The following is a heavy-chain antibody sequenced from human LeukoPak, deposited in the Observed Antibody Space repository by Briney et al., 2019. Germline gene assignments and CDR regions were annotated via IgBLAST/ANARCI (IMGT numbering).Heavy chain of an antibody. CDR1: NVAVKNYY. D-gene: IGHD1-26*01. V-gene: IGHV4-59*02. Sequence: PSETLSLTCSVSNVAVKNYYWTWIRQPPGQGLEWIGNFLYSGTTTYRASLDSRLIISVDNSKDTVSLRLVSVTAADTAVYYCATLVYSGSRYHFDTWGQGTLVTVSS. CDR2: FLYSGTT. CDR3: ATLVYSGSRYHFDT. J-gene: IGHJ4*02.